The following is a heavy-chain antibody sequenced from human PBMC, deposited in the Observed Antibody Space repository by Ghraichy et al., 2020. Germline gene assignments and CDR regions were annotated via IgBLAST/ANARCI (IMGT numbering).Heavy chain of an antibody. Sequence: GGSLRLSCAASGFTFSSYAMSWVRQAPGKGLEWVSAISGSGGSTYYADSVKGRFTISRDNSKNTLYLQMNSLRAEDTAVYYCAKQSMYSSGWYGDAFDIWGQGTMVTVSS. CDR3: AKQSMYSSGWYGDAFDI. D-gene: IGHD6-19*01. CDR1: GFTFSSYA. V-gene: IGHV3-23*01. J-gene: IGHJ3*02. CDR2: ISGSGGST.